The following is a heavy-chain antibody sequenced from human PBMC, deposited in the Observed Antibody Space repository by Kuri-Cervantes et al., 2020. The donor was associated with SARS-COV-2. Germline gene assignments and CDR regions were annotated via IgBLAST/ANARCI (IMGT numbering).Heavy chain of an antibody. CDR1: GGSISSSSYY. CDR3: ARPASTYGELFWSGPNVDAFDI. D-gene: IGHD3-3*01. Sequence: SETLSLTCTVSGGSISSSSYYWGWIRQPPGKGLEWIGSIYYSGSTYYNPSLKSRVTISVDTSKNQFSLKLSSATAADTAVYYCARPASTYGELFWSGPNVDAFDIWGRGTMVTVSS. CDR2: IYYSGST. J-gene: IGHJ3*02. V-gene: IGHV4-39*01.